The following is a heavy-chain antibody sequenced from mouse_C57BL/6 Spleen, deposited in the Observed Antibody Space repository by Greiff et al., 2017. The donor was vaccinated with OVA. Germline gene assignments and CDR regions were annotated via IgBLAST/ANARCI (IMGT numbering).Heavy chain of an antibody. CDR2: ISDGGSYT. V-gene: IGHV5-4*01. CDR3: ARDNWLDY. Sequence: EVKLMESGGGLVKPGGSLKLSCAASGFTFSSYAMSWVRQTPEKRLEWVATISDGGSYTYYPDNVKGRFTISRDNAKNNLYLQMSHLKSEDTAMYYCARDNWLDYWGQGTTLTVSS. D-gene: IGHD4-1*01. CDR1: GFTFSSYA. J-gene: IGHJ2*01.